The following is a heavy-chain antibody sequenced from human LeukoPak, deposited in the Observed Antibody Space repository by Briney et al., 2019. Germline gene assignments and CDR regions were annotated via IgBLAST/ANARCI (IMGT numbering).Heavy chain of an antibody. J-gene: IGHJ3*02. Sequence: PGGSLRLSCAASGFTFSSYWMNWVRQAPGKGLEWVANINQDESEKYYVDSVKGRFTISRNNAKKLLYLQMNSLRAEDTAVYYCARGQVTAVTGLASFDIWGQGTMITVSS. D-gene: IGHD4-17*01. CDR1: GFTFSSYW. CDR3: ARGQVTAVTGLASFDI. CDR2: INQDESEK. V-gene: IGHV3-7*04.